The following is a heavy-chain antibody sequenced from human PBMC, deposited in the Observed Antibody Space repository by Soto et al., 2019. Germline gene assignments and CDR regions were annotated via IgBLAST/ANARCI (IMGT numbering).Heavy chain of an antibody. CDR2: TKAANGDR. V-gene: IGHV1-3*01. CDR3: VRRHVSATGIDWFDP. D-gene: IGHD6-13*01. CDR1: GYTFPRYG. Sequence: SVKDSCKASGYTFPRYGIPWGRQTPVQRLEWMGWTKAANGDRKYSPKCQGRVTITRDTSASTAYTELSSLRSEDTAVYYCVRRHVSATGIDWFDPWGQGTLVTVSS. J-gene: IGHJ5*02.